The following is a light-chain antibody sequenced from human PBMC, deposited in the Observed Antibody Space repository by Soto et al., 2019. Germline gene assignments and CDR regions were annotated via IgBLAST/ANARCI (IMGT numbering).Light chain of an antibody. CDR1: QSVSGN. Sequence: EIVMTQSPATLSVSPGERATLSCRAGQSVSGNLAWYQQKPGQAPRLLIYGASTRATGIPARFSGSGSGTEFTLTISSLQSEDFAVYSCQQYNNWPPWTFGQGTKVEIK. CDR3: QQYNNWPPWT. V-gene: IGKV3-15*01. J-gene: IGKJ1*01. CDR2: GAS.